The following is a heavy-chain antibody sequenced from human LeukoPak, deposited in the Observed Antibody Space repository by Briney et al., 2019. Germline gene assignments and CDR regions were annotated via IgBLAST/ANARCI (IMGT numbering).Heavy chain of an antibody. CDR1: GGSMSSYY. CDR3: ARGAKLDYGYFDR. V-gene: IGHV4-4*07. D-gene: IGHD1-1*01. Sequence: PSETLSLTCTVSGGSMSSYYWSWIRQPAGKGLEWIGRMYVSGSTNNDPAVMGRVTMSVDMSKNQFSLKLTSVTAADTAVYYCARGAKLDYGYFDRGGRGPLV. CDR2: MYVSGST. J-gene: IGHJ2*01.